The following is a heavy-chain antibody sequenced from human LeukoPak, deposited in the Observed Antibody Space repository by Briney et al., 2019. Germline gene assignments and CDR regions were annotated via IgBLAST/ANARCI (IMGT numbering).Heavy chain of an antibody. Sequence: PGGSLRLSCAASGFTFGDYYMSWIRQAPGKGLEWVSYISSSGSTIYYADSVKGRFTISRDNAKNSLYLQMNSLRAEDTAVYYCARVKFNIRSYGMDVWGQGTTVTVSS. J-gene: IGHJ6*02. CDR3: ARVKFNIRSYGMDV. CDR2: ISSSGSTI. CDR1: GFTFGDYY. V-gene: IGHV3-11*01.